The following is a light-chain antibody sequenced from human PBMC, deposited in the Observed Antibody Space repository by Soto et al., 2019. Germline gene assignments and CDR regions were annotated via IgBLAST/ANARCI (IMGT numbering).Light chain of an antibody. V-gene: IGLV2-14*01. CDR2: EAS. CDR3: SSYTSISTLYV. Sequence: QSVLTQPRSVSGSPGQSVTISCTGTNSDVGGYNYVSWYQQHPGKAPELMIYEASHRPSGVSNRFSGSKSDNTASLTISGLQAEDEADYYCSSYTSISTLYVFGTGTKVTVL. CDR1: NSDVGGYNY. J-gene: IGLJ1*01.